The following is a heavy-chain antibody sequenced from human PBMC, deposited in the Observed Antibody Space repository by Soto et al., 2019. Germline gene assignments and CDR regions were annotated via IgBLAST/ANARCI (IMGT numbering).Heavy chain of an antibody. CDR3: ARDHEYAFDF. CDR1: GFTFSTYS. Sequence: PGGSLRLSCAASGFTFSTYSVNWVRQAPGKGLEWVSYISGSGSPIDYADSVKGRFIVSRDNAKNSLYLQMNSLRDEDTAVYYCARDHEYAFDFWGQGILVTVSS. J-gene: IGHJ4*02. V-gene: IGHV3-48*02. CDR2: ISGSGSPI. D-gene: IGHD2-2*01.